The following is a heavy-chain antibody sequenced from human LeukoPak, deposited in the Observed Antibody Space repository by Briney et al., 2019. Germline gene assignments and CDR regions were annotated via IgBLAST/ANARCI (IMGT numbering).Heavy chain of an antibody. Sequence: GGSLRLSCAASGFTFSTYIMNWVRQAPGKGLEWISYISSSSSTIYYADSVKGRFTISRDNAKNSLYLQMNSLRAEDTAVYYCARVGATYYYYYMDVWGKGTTVTVSS. CDR3: ARVGATYYYYYMDV. CDR2: ISSSSSTI. V-gene: IGHV3-48*01. D-gene: IGHD5-12*01. J-gene: IGHJ6*03. CDR1: GFTFSTYI.